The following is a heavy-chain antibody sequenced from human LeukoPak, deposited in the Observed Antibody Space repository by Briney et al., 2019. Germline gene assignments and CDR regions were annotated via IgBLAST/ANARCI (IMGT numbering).Heavy chain of an antibody. D-gene: IGHD3-3*01. CDR3: ARDYDFYWFDP. V-gene: IGHV4-38-2*02. J-gene: IGHJ5*02. CDR1: GFSISSVYY. CDR2: IYHSGST. Sequence: SETLSLTCSVSGFSISSVYYWAWIRQAPGMGLEWIGSIYHSGSTYYNPSLRSRVTISVDTSKNQFSLKLSSVTAADTAVYYCARDYDFYWFDPWGQGTLVTVSS.